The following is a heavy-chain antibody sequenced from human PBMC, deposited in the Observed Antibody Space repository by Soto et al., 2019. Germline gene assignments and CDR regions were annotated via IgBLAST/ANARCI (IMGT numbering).Heavy chain of an antibody. V-gene: IGHV4-61*01. CDR2: IYYSGTT. CDR3: ARAASPYFDP. Sequence: SETLSLTCTVSGGPLSSGSYYWSWIRQSPGQGLEWIGYIYYSGTTKYNPSLKSRVSISVDTSKNQFSLRLTSLSAADTAVYYCARAASPYFDPWGQGIMVTVSS. CDR1: GGPLSSGSYY. D-gene: IGHD3-9*01. J-gene: IGHJ5*02.